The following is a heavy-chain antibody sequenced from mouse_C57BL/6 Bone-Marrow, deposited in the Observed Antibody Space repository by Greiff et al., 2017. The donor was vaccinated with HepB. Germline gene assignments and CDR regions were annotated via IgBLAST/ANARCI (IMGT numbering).Heavy chain of an antibody. J-gene: IGHJ4*01. D-gene: IGHD2-4*01. CDR3: ARHGDYDGVGAMDY. V-gene: IGHV5-2*01. CDR1: EYEFPSHD. Sequence: EVMLVESGGGLVQPGESLKLSCESNEYEFPSHDMSWVRKTPEKRLELVAAINSDGGSTYYPDTMERRFIISRDNTKKTLYLQMSSLRSEDNALYYCARHGDYDGVGAMDYWGQGTSVTVSS. CDR2: INSDGGST.